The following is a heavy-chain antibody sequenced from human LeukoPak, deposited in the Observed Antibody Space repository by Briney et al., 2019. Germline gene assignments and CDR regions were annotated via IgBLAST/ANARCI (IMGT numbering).Heavy chain of an antibody. CDR1: GFTFDDYA. J-gene: IGHJ3*02. V-gene: IGHV3-9*01. CDR2: ISWNSGSI. CDR3: AKDTVTEDAFDI. Sequence: PGGSLRLSCAASGFTFDDYAVHWVRQAPGKGLEWVSGISWNSGSIGYADSVKGRFTISRDNAKNSLYLQMNSLRAEDTALYYCAKDTVTEDAFDIWGQGTMVTVSS.